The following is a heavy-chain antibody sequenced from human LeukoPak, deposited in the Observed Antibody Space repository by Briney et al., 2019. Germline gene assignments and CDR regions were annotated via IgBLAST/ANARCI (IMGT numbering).Heavy chain of an antibody. Sequence: GGSLRLSCAASGFTFSSYAMSWVRQAPGKGLEWVGRIKSKTDGGTIDYAAPVKGRFTISRDDSKGTLFLQMNSLKTEDTAVYYCTTDLSELDDSGYYAKYFHHWGQGTLVSVSS. V-gene: IGHV3-15*01. D-gene: IGHD3-22*01. CDR3: TTDLSELDDSGYYAKYFHH. CDR2: IKSKTDGGTI. CDR1: GFTFSSYA. J-gene: IGHJ1*01.